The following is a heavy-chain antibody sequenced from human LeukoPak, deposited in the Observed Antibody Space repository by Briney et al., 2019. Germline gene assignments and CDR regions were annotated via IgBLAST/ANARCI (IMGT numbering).Heavy chain of an antibody. CDR2: IIPIFGIA. Sequence: SVKVSCKASGGTFSSYAISWVRQAPGQGLEWMGRIIPIFGIANYAQKFQGRVKITADKSTSTAYMELSSLRSEDTAVYYCARGGIEWEPPDIWGQGTMVTVSS. J-gene: IGHJ3*02. D-gene: IGHD1-26*01. CDR1: GGTFSSYA. V-gene: IGHV1-69*04. CDR3: ARGGIEWEPPDI.